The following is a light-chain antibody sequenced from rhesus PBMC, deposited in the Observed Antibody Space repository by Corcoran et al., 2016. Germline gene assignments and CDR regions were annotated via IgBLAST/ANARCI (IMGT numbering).Light chain of an antibody. CDR1: QDITND. CDR3: QHYYTTPWT. CDR2: EAS. V-gene: IGKV1-25*01. J-gene: IGKJ1*01. Sequence: DIQMTQSPSSLSASVQDRVTITCRASQDITNDLAWYQHKPGETPKLLIYEASSLQSGIPSRFGGSGSGTDFTLTISSLQSEDFATYYCQHYYTTPWTFGQGTKVEIK.